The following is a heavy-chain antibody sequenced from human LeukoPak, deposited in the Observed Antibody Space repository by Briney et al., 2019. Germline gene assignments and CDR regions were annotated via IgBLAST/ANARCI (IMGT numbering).Heavy chain of an antibody. CDR1: GFTFSSYA. CDR2: ISGSGGGT. CDR3: AKFLPTHIVVANYYFDY. D-gene: IGHD2-21*01. J-gene: IGHJ4*02. V-gene: IGHV3-23*01. Sequence: GGSLRLSCAASGFTFSSYATSWVRQAPGKGLEWVSAISGSGGGTYYADSVKGRFTISRDNSKNTLYLQMNSLRAEDTAVYYCAKFLPTHIVVANYYFDYWGQGTLVTVSP.